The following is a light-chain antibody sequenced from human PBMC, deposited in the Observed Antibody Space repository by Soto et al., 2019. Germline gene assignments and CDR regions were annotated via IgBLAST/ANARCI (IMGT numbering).Light chain of an antibody. J-gene: IGKJ2*01. CDR2: GAS. CDR3: QQSDGSMYT. V-gene: IGKV3-20*01. Sequence: EILLTQSPVTLCLSPGESGTLSCRASQSLSDNTLAWYQWKPGQAPRLLIYGASRRAPGIPDRFSGRGSGTDFTLKISRLEPEDFAMYYCQQSDGSMYTFGQGTKVDIK. CDR1: QSLSDNT.